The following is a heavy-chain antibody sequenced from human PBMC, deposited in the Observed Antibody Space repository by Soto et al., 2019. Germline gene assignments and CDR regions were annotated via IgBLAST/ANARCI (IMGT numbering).Heavy chain of an antibody. D-gene: IGHD2-15*01. CDR1: GGAISSYY. CDR2: IYYSGST. Sequence: SETLSLTCTVSGGAISSYYWSWIRQPPGKGLEWIGYIYYSGSTNYNPSLKSRVTISVDTSKNQFSLKLSSVTAADTAVYYCARSYRRYCSGGSCYSYYYYYMDVWGKGTTVTVSS. V-gene: IGHV4-59*01. J-gene: IGHJ6*03. CDR3: ARSYRRYCSGGSCYSYYYYYMDV.